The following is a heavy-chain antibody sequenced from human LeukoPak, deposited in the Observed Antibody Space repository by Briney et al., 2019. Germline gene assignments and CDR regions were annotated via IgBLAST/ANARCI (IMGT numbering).Heavy chain of an antibody. Sequence: ASVKVSCKASGYTFTSYAMHWVRQAPGQRLEWMGWINAGNGNTKYSQEFQGRVTITRDTSASTAYMELSSLRSEDMAVYYCARDLYDSSGYRTDAFDIWGQGTMVTVSS. D-gene: IGHD3-22*01. J-gene: IGHJ3*02. CDR2: INAGNGNT. CDR3: ARDLYDSSGYRTDAFDI. CDR1: GYTFTSYA. V-gene: IGHV1-3*03.